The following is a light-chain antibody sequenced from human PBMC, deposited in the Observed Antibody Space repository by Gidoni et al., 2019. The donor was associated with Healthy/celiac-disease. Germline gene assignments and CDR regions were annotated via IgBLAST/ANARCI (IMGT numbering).Light chain of an antibody. V-gene: IGLV2-8*01. CDR1: SSDVGGYNY. CDR3: SSYAGSNTSRVV. CDR2: EVS. J-gene: IGLJ2*01. Sequence: QSALTQPPSASGSPGQSVTISCTGTSSDVGGYNYVSWYQQHPGKAPKLMIYEVSKRPSGVPDRFSGSKSGNTASLTVSGLQAEVEADYYCSSYAGSNTSRVVFGGGTKLTVL.